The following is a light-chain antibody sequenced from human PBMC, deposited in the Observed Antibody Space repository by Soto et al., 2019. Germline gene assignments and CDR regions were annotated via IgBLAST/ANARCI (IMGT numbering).Light chain of an antibody. CDR1: LSIANS. V-gene: IGKV1-39*01. Sequence: DIQMTQSASSLSASIGDRVTITCRASLSIANSLNWYQQRPGKAPNLLIYAASNLQSGVPSRFSGSGSGTEFTLTISSLQPEDFATYFCQQSYTTPTWTFGQGTRVEIK. J-gene: IGKJ1*01. CDR3: QQSYTTPTWT. CDR2: AAS.